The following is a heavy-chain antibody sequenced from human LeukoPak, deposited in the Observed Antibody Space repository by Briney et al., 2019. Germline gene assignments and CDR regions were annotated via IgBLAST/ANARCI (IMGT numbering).Heavy chain of an antibody. CDR2: IKQDGSEK. J-gene: IGHJ4*02. CDR3: ARETSYSSSWPSFDY. CDR1: GFTFSSYW. Sequence: PGGSLRLSCAASGFTFSSYWMSWVRQAPGKGLEWVANIKQDGSEKYYVDSVKGRFTISRDNAKNSLYLQMNSLRAEDTAVYYCARETSYSSSWPSFDYWGQGTLVTVSS. V-gene: IGHV3-7*03. D-gene: IGHD6-13*01.